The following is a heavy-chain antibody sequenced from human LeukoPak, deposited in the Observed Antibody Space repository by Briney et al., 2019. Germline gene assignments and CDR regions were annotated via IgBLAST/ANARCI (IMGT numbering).Heavy chain of an antibody. CDR1: GYAFTSYG. CDR2: ISAYNGNT. D-gene: IGHD3-10*01. CDR3: ARGGDTYYYGSGSYYNNWFDP. J-gene: IGHJ5*02. Sequence: GASVKVSCKASGYAFTSYGISWVRQAPGQGLEWMGWISAYNGNTNYAQKLQGRVTMTTDTSTSTAYMELRSLRSDDTAVYYCARGGDTYYYGSGSYYNNWFDPWGQGTLVTVSS. V-gene: IGHV1-18*01.